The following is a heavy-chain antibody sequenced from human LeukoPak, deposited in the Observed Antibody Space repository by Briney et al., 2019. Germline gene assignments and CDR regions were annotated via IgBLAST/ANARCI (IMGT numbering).Heavy chain of an antibody. D-gene: IGHD5-18*01. J-gene: IGHJ4*01. CDR3: SKDRCLIPLRVFFGQ. CDR2: ISGSGGST. Sequence: PGGSLRLSCAASGFTFSSYAMSWVRQAPGKGLEWVSAISGSGGSTYYADSVKGRFTISRDNSKNTLYLQMNSLRAEDTAVYYWSKDRCLIPLRVFFGQWGQGTLVNVSS. CDR1: GFTFSSYA. V-gene: IGHV3-23*01.